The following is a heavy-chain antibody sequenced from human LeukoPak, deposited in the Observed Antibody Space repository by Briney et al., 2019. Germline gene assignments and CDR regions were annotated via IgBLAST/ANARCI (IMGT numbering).Heavy chain of an antibody. J-gene: IGHJ4*02. D-gene: IGHD6-13*01. CDR2: TYYRSKWYN. V-gene: IGHV6-1*01. Sequence: SQTLSLTCAISGDSVSNNSAAWNWIRQSPSRGLEWLGRTYYRSKWYNDFAVSVKGRITINPDTSRNQFSLHLNSVTPEDSAVYYCARSAGGTVDYWGQGALVTVSS. CDR1: GDSVSNNSAA. CDR3: ARSAGGTVDY.